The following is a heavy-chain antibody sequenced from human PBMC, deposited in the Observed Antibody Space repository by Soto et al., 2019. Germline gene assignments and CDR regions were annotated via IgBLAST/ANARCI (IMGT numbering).Heavy chain of an antibody. CDR1: GYTFSKYG. J-gene: IGHJ6*03. CDR2: IDPSNGNT. Sequence: QVQLLQSGGEVRKPGASVKVSCKASGYTFSKYGISWVRQARGHGLEWMAWIDPSNGNTNYAQKFQGRVTLTTDTSTTTAYMDLRSVKSDDTAVYFCARGVPESNAYYYYMDVWGKGTTVTVSS. V-gene: IGHV1-18*01. CDR3: ARGVPESNAYYYYMDV.